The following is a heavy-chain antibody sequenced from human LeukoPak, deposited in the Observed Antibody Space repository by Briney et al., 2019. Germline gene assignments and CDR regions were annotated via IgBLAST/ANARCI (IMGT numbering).Heavy chain of an antibody. D-gene: IGHD6-13*01. CDR2: ISYDGSNK. CDR1: GFTFSSYA. V-gene: IGHV3-30*04. Sequence: GGSLRLSCAASGFTFSSYAMHWVRQAPGKGLEWVAVISYDGSNKYYADSVKGRFTISRDNSKNTLYLQMNSLRAEDTAVYYCARDRNRGYSSSWHRYDAFDIWGQGTMVTVSS. J-gene: IGHJ3*02. CDR3: ARDRNRGYSSSWHRYDAFDI.